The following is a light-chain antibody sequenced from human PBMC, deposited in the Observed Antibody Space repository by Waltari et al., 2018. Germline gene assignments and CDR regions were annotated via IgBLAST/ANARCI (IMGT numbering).Light chain of an antibody. J-gene: IGKJ1*01. Sequence: EIVMTQSPAILSVSPGERATLSCSARQSVSSNFTWYQQKPGQAPRLLIYSASTRATGVPARFSGSGSGPEYTLTISSLQSEDFAVYYCQHHNNWPPRWTFGQGTKVEIK. CDR2: SAS. V-gene: IGKV3-15*01. CDR1: QSVSSN. CDR3: QHHNNWPPRWT.